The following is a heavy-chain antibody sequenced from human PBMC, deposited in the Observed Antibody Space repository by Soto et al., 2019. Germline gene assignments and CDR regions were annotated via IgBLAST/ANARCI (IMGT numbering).Heavy chain of an antibody. Sequence: QVQLQESGPRLVKPSETLSLTCAVSGDSVSSGSYYWTWIRQPPGKGLEYIGYIYTSGTTNYNPSPRIRAPISXXTXKSXFSLRLTSVTAADTAVYYCAREYFDSGSFLYGMDVWGQGTTVTVSS. D-gene: IGHD1-26*01. J-gene: IGHJ6*02. CDR3: AREYFDSGSFLYGMDV. CDR2: IYTSGTT. CDR1: GDSVSSGSYY. V-gene: IGHV4-61*03.